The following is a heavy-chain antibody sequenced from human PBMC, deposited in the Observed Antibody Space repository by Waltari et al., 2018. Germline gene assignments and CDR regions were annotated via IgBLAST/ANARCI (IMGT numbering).Heavy chain of an antibody. D-gene: IGHD5-12*01. V-gene: IGHV3-53*01. Sequence: EVQLVESGGGLIQPGGSLRLSCAASGFTVSSNYMSWVRQAPGRGLEWVVVIYSGGRTYYADSVKGRFTISRDNSKNTLYLQMNSLRAEDTAVYYCASGDGYNEGVDYWGQGTLVTSPQ. J-gene: IGHJ4*02. CDR1: GFTVSSNY. CDR2: IYSGGRT. CDR3: ASGDGYNEGVDY.